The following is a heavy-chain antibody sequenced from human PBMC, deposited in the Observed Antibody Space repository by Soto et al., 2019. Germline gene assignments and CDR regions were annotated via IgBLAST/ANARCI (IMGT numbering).Heavy chain of an antibody. CDR1: GFTFSSYW. Sequence: GGSLRLSCAASGFTFSSYWMSWVRQAPGKGLEWVANIKQDGSEKDYVDSVKGRFTISRDNAKNSLYLQMNSLRAEDTAVYYCARGIGVLNWNYDYFDYWGQGTLVTVSS. D-gene: IGHD1-7*01. CDR2: IKQDGSEK. J-gene: IGHJ4*02. V-gene: IGHV3-7*01. CDR3: ARGIGVLNWNYDYFDY.